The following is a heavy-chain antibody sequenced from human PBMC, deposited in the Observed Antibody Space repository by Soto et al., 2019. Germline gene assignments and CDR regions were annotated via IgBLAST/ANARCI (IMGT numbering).Heavy chain of an antibody. V-gene: IGHV3-74*01. J-gene: IGHJ6*02. D-gene: IGHD5-12*01. CDR2: INNDGSST. Sequence: GGSLGLSCAASGFTFSSYWMHWVRQAPGKGLVWVSHINNDGSSTTYADSVKGRFTISRDNAKNTLYLQMNSLRAEDTAVYYCAREGAVEMATYGMDVWGQGTTVTVSS. CDR1: GFTFSSYW. CDR3: AREGAVEMATYGMDV.